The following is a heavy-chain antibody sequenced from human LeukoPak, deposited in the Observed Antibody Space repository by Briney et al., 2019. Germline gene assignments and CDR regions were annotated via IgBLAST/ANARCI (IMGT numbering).Heavy chain of an antibody. CDR2: ISSSSSYI. V-gene: IGHV3-21*04. Sequence: GGSLRLSCAASGFTFSSYSMNWVRQAPGKGLEWVSSISSSSSYIYYADSVKGRFTISRDNSKNTLYLQMNSLRAEDTAVYYCAKTPWGDGVSDYFDYWGQGTLVTVSS. D-gene: IGHD5-24*01. CDR3: AKTPWGDGVSDYFDY. CDR1: GFTFSSYS. J-gene: IGHJ4*02.